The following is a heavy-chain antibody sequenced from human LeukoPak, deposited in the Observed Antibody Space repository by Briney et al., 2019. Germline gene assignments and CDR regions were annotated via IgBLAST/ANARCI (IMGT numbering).Heavy chain of an antibody. V-gene: IGHV3-9*01. D-gene: IGHD6-19*01. J-gene: IGHJ4*02. CDR3: AKDRNSGWPSYFDY. Sequence: PGGSLRLSCAASGFTFDDYAMHWVRQAPGKGLEWVSGISWNSGSIGYADSVKGRFTISRDNAKNSLYLQMNSLRAEDTALYYCAKDRNSGWPSYFDYWGQGTLVTVSS. CDR2: ISWNSGSI. CDR1: GFTFDDYA.